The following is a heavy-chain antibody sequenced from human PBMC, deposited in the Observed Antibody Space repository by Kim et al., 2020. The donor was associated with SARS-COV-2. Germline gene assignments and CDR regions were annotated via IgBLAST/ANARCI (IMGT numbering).Heavy chain of an antibody. CDR3: ARVLPVDTAMVTGVDY. J-gene: IGHJ4*02. CDR1: GGSFSGYY. Sequence: SETLSLTCAVYGGSFSGYYWSWIRQPPGKGLEWIGEINHSGSTNYNPSLKSRVTISVDTSKNQFSLKLSSVTAADTAVYYCARVLPVDTAMVTGVDYWGQGTLVTVSS. V-gene: IGHV4-34*01. D-gene: IGHD5-18*01. CDR2: INHSGST.